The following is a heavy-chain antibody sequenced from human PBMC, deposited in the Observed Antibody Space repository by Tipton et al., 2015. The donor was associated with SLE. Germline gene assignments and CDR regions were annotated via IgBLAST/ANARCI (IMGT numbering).Heavy chain of an antibody. CDR2: IYYSGST. CDR1: GGSIRSSNYY. V-gene: IGHV4-39*07. D-gene: IGHD2-8*01. CDR3: ARGMLTWRGAIVGVDV. Sequence: TLSLTCTVSGGSIRSSNYYWGWIRQPPGKRLEWIGYIYYSGSTYYNPSLESRVTISTDTSKNQFSLKLTSVTAADTAVYYCARGMLTWRGAIVGVDVWGQGTTVNVSS. J-gene: IGHJ6*02.